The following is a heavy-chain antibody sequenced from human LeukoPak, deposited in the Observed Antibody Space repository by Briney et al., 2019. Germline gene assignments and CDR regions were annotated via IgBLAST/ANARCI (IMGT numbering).Heavy chain of an antibody. D-gene: IGHD2-15*01. J-gene: IGHJ4*02. CDR1: GLTFSSYW. V-gene: IGHV3-7*01. CDR3: TNRAGRRENRPWCFDY. CDR2: INQDGSEI. Sequence: GGSLRLSCEASGLTFSSYWMTWVRQAPGKRPEWVANINQDGSEISYVDSVKGRFTISRDNAKNSLYLQMSSLRGEDTAVYYCTNRAGRRENRPWCFDYWGPGTQVTVSS.